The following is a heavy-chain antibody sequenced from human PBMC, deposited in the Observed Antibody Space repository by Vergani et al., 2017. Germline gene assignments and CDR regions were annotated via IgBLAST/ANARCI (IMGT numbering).Heavy chain of an antibody. J-gene: IGHJ4*02. CDR1: GFTFSNYG. D-gene: IGHD6-19*01. V-gene: IGHV3-30*02. Sequence: QVQLVESGGGVVQPGGSLRLSCGASGFTFSNYGMHWVRQAPGKGLEWVTFIRYYGSNTYYADSVKGRFTISRDNSKNTLFLQMNSLRPEDTALYYCARDTVTGSRYFDYWGQGTLVTVSS. CDR3: ARDTVTGSRYFDY. CDR2: IRYYGSNT.